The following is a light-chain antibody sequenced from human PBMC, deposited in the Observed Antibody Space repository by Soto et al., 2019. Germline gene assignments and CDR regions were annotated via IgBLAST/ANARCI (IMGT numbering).Light chain of an antibody. CDR1: SSDIGAGYR. J-gene: IGLJ2*01. Sequence: QSVLTQPPSVSGAPGERATISCTGSSSDIGAGYRVRWYQQVPGTAPKLLIYDNTNRPSGVSVRFSGSKSGTSASLAISGLQAEDEADYYCQSFDKYLSAVVFGGGTQLTVL. CDR3: QSFDKYLSAVV. V-gene: IGLV1-40*01. CDR2: DNT.